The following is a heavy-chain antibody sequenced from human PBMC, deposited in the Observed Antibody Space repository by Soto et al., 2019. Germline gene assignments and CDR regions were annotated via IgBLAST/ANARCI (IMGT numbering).Heavy chain of an antibody. CDR1: GGTFSSYA. V-gene: IGHV1-69*12. CDR2: IIPILGTA. D-gene: IGHD4-17*01. J-gene: IGHJ3*02. Sequence: QVQLVQSGAEVKKPGSSVKVSCKASGGTFSSYAISWVRQAPGQGLEWMGGIIPILGTANYAQKFQGRVKITADESTSRAYMELSSPRSEDTAVYYCARRGRYGDYGRAFDIWGEGTMVTVSS. CDR3: ARRGRYGDYGRAFDI.